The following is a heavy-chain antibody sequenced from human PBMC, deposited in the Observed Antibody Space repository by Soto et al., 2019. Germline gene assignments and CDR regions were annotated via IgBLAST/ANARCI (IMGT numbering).Heavy chain of an antibody. J-gene: IGHJ6*02. CDR1: GFTFDDYA. V-gene: IGHV3-9*01. Sequence: EVQLVESGGGLVQPGRSLRLSCAASGFTFDDYAMHWVRQAPGKGLEWVSGISWNSGSIGYADSVKGRFTISRDNAKNSLYLQMNSLRAEDTALYYCAKGSHGDYYGMDVWGQGTTVTVSS. CDR2: ISWNSGSI. D-gene: IGHD3-3*01. CDR3: AKGSHGDYYGMDV.